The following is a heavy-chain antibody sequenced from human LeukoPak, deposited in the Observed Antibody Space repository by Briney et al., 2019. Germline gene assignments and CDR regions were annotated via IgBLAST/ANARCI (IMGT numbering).Heavy chain of an antibody. V-gene: IGHV3-53*01. CDR3: ASTHAGGFDY. Sequence: GGSLRLSCAASGFTFSDSWMSWVRQAPGKGLEWVSVIYSGGSTYYADSVKGRFTISRDNSKNTLYLQMNSLRAEDTAVYYCASTHAGGFDYWGQGTLVTVSS. CDR1: GFTFSDSW. J-gene: IGHJ4*02. CDR2: IYSGGST.